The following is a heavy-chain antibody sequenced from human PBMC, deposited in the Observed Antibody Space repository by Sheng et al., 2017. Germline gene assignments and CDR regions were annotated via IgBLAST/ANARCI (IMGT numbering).Heavy chain of an antibody. V-gene: IGHV4-30-4*07. CDR1: GGSISSGGYS. D-gene: IGHD2-15*01. J-gene: IGHJ5*02. CDR3: ARSPLIYGGNDWFDP. Sequence: QVQLQESGPGLVKPSQTLSLTCAVSGGSISSGGYSWSWIRQPPGKGLEWIGYIYYSGSTYYNPSLKSRVTISVDTPKNQFSLKLSSVTAADTAVYYCARSPLIYGGNDWFDPLGPGNPWSPSPQ. CDR2: IYYSGST.